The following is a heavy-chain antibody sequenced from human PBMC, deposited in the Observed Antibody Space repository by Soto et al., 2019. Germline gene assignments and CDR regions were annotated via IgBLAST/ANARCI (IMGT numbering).Heavy chain of an antibody. CDR2: IYYSGST. Sequence: SETLSLTGTVSRGSVSSGSYCWSWIRQPPGKGLEWIGYIYYSGSTNYNPSLKSRVTISVDTSKNQFSLKLSSVTAADTAVYYCARGPTSWLWPYWGQGTLVTVSS. CDR3: ARGPTSWLWPY. CDR1: RGSVSSGSYC. V-gene: IGHV4-61*01. D-gene: IGHD3-22*01. J-gene: IGHJ4*02.